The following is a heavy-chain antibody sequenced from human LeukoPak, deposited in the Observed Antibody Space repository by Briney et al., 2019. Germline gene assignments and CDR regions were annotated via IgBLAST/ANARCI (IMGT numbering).Heavy chain of an antibody. D-gene: IGHD6-19*01. V-gene: IGHV4-59*08. Sequence: SETLSLTCAVYGGSFSGYYWSWIRQPPGKGLEWIGYIYYSGSTNYNPSLKSRVTISVDTSKNQFSLKLSSVTAADTAVYYCARLPGIAVAGHYYYGMDVWGQGTTVTVSS. CDR3: ARLPGIAVAGHYYYGMDV. CDR1: GGSFSGYY. J-gene: IGHJ6*02. CDR2: IYYSGST.